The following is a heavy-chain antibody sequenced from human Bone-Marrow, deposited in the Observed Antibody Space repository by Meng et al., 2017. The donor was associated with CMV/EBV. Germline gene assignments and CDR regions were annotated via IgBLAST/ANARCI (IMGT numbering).Heavy chain of an antibody. CDR3: AREKVHSYDFWSGGVAFDI. Sequence: SQTLPLTCAISGDSVSSNSAAWNWIRQSPSRGLEWLGRTYYRSKWYNDYAVSVKSRITINPDTSKNQFSLQLSSVTPEDTAVYYCAREKVHSYDFWSGGVAFDIWGQGTMVTVSS. V-gene: IGHV6-1*01. CDR1: GDSVSSNSAA. D-gene: IGHD3-3*01. J-gene: IGHJ3*02. CDR2: TYYRSKWYN.